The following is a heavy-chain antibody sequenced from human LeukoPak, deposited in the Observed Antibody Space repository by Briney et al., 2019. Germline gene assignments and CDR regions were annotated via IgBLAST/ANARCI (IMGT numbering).Heavy chain of an antibody. CDR2: ISETIGST. V-gene: IGHV3-23*01. Sequence: GGSLRLSCAASGFTFSDSAMSWVRQAPGKGLEWVSRISETIGSTHYADPVKGRFTISRDNSKYTVFLQMNSLRVEDTAVYYCAKGGAGTGRYFDVCGRGTLVTVSS. CDR3: AKGGAGTGRYFDV. D-gene: IGHD6-13*01. CDR1: GFTFSDSA. J-gene: IGHJ2*01.